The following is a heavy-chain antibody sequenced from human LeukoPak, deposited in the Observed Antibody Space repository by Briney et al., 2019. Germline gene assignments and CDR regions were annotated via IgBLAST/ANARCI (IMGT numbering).Heavy chain of an antibody. CDR3: ARDRRDIVVVPAAWYYYMDV. D-gene: IGHD2-2*01. CDR2: IYTSGST. V-gene: IGHV4-4*07. Sequence: SETLSLTCTVSGGSLSSYYWSWIRQPPGKGPEWIGRIYTSGSTNYNPSLKSRVTMSVDTSKNQFSLKLSSVTAADTAVYYCARDRRDIVVVPAAWYYYMDVWGKGTTVTVSS. J-gene: IGHJ6*03. CDR1: GGSLSSYY.